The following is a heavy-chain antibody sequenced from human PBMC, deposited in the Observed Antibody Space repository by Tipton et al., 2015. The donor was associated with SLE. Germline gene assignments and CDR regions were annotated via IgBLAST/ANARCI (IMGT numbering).Heavy chain of an antibody. Sequence: SLRLSCAASGFTFSRHDMSWVRQAPGKGLEWVARINSDGSSTRYADSLKGRFTISRDNAKNSLYLQMSSLRAEDTAVYYCARLLLKPSRCMDVWGKGTTVTVSS. V-gene: IGHV3-74*01. CDR3: ARLLLKPSRCMDV. CDR1: GFTFSRHD. J-gene: IGHJ6*03. D-gene: IGHD2-15*01. CDR2: INSDGSST.